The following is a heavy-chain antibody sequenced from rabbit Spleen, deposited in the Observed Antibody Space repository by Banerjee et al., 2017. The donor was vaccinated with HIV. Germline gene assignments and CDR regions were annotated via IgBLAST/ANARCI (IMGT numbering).Heavy chain of an antibody. Sequence: QEQLKETGGGLVQPGGSLTLSCKASGFDLSSYGVSWVRQAPGKGLEWIGYIDPVFGITYYANWVNGRFSISRENAQNTVLLQMTSLTAADTATYFCARDGAGGSYFALWGQGTLVTVS. CDR2: IDPVFGIT. CDR1: GFDLSSYG. J-gene: IGHJ6*01. D-gene: IGHD8-1*01. V-gene: IGHV1S47*01. CDR3: ARDGAGGSYFAL.